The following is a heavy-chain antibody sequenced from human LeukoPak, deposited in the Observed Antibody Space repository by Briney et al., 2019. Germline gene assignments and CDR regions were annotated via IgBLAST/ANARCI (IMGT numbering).Heavy chain of an antibody. D-gene: IGHD3-22*01. CDR1: GYSFNSQG. Sequence: ASVKVSCKASGYSFNSQGMNWVRQAPGQGLEWMGWINTDSGNPTYAQGFAGRFVFSLDSSVSTAYLQISNLMPEDTAVYYCARNEYDSSGYHMVGSYYYYYMDVWGKGTTVTISS. V-gene: IGHV7-4-1*02. CDR2: INTDSGNP. CDR3: ARNEYDSSGYHMVGSYYYYYMDV. J-gene: IGHJ6*03.